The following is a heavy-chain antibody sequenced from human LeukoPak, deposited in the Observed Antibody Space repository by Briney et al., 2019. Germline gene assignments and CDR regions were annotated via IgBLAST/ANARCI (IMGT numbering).Heavy chain of an antibody. D-gene: IGHD3-22*01. Sequence: HPGGSLRLSCAASGFTFSSYEMSWVRQAPGKGLEWVSYITSSGTTTYYANSVKGRFTISRDNAKNSLYLQMNSLRAEDTAVYYCARDSSGYEPYPNDYWGQGTLVTVSS. CDR3: ARDSSGYEPYPNDY. V-gene: IGHV3-48*03. CDR1: GFTFSSYE. J-gene: IGHJ4*02. CDR2: ITSSGTTT.